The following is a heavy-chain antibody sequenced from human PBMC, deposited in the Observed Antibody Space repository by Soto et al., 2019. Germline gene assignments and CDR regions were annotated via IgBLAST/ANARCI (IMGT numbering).Heavy chain of an antibody. V-gene: IGHV5-51*01. J-gene: IGHJ4*02. CDR2: IYPGDSDT. CDR3: ARRVVGAPYYFDY. Sequence: PGESLKISCKCSGYSFTSYWIGWVRQMPGKGLEWLGIIYPGDSDTRYSPSFQGQVTISADKSISTAYLQWSSLKASDTAMYYCARRVVGAPYYFDYWGQGTLVTVSS. D-gene: IGHD1-26*01. CDR1: GYSFTSYW.